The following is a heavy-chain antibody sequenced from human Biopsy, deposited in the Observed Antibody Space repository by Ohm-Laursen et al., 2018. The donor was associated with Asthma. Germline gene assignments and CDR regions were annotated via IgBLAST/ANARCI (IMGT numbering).Heavy chain of an antibody. CDR1: GGTFSNFA. CDR3: ARCQVGYSSGWSLLLKKIYYSGMGV. V-gene: IGHV1-69*01. Sequence: SSVKVSCKAPGGTFSNFAISWVRQAPGQGLEWLGGIMTVFGTTNYAQKFQGRVTITADESTSTAYMEVASLRSEDTAIYYCARCQVGYSSGWSLLLKKIYYSGMGVWGQGTAVTVSS. CDR2: IMTVFGTT. D-gene: IGHD6-19*01. J-gene: IGHJ6*02.